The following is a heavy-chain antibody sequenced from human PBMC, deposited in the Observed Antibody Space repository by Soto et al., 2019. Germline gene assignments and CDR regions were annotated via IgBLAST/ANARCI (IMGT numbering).Heavy chain of an antibody. CDR1: GVTFSNYA. V-gene: IGHV3-48*02. CDR2: ISYDSDTI. Sequence: GGSLRLSCAASGVTFSNYAMHWVRQAPGKGLGWIAYISYDSDTIQYADSVKGRFTISRDNAKNSLYLQMNSLRDEDTAVYYCARLYYDYVWGQGTTVTVSS. CDR3: ARLYYDYV. J-gene: IGHJ6*02. D-gene: IGHD3-3*01.